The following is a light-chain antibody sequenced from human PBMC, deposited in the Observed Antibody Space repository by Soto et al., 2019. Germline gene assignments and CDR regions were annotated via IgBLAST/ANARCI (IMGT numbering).Light chain of an antibody. Sequence: FVLTQSPSTLSLPPGERATLSCRASQTVSSYLLWYQQKPGQAPRLLIYDASNRATGVPARFTGSGSETDFTLTISSLEPEDFAVYYCQQRMNWPLTFGQGTRLEIK. V-gene: IGKV3-11*01. CDR3: QQRMNWPLT. CDR2: DAS. J-gene: IGKJ5*01. CDR1: QTVSSY.